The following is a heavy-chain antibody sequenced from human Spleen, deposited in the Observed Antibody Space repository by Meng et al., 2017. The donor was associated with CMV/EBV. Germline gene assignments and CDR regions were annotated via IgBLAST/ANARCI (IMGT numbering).Heavy chain of an antibody. CDR3: ARLGDFWSGYYDRGNY. D-gene: IGHD3-3*01. CDR1: GFTFSSYE. CDR2: ISSSGSTI. Sequence: GGSLRLSCAASGFTFSSYEMNWVRQAPGKGLEWVSYISSSGSTIYYADSVKGRFTISRDNAKSSLSLQMNSLRAKDTAVYYCARLGDFWSGYYDRGNYWGQGMLVTVSS. V-gene: IGHV3-48*03. J-gene: IGHJ4*02.